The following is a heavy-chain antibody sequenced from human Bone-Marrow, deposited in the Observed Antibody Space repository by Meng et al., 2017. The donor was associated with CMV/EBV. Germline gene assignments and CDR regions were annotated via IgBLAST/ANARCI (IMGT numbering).Heavy chain of an antibody. V-gene: IGHV3-53*01. CDR3: ARVSAMVRFHP. J-gene: IGHJ5*02. Sequence: GESLKISCAASGLTVRSNYMSWVRQAPGKGLEWVSLIYSGGSTYYADSVKGRFTISRDNSKNTLYLQMNSLRAEDTAVYYCARVSAMVRFHPWGQGTLVTVSS. D-gene: IGHD5-18*01. CDR1: GLTVRSNY. CDR2: IYSGGST.